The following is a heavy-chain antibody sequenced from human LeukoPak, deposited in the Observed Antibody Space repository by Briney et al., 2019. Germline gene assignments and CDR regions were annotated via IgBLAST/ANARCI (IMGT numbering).Heavy chain of an antibody. CDR1: GYTFTGYY. D-gene: IGHD1-1*01. J-gene: IGHJ6*02. Sequence: VASVKVSCKASGYTFTGYYMHWVRQAPGQGLEWMGWINPNSGGTNYAQKFQGRVTMTRDTSISTAYMELSRLISDDTAVYYCARAMESYYYGMDVWGQGTTVTVSS. CDR2: INPNSGGT. V-gene: IGHV1-2*02. CDR3: ARAMESYYYGMDV.